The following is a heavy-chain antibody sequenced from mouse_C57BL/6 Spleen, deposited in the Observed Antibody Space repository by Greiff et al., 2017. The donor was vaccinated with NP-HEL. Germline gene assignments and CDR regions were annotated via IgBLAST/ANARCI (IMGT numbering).Heavy chain of an antibody. CDR3: ARGDYYGNSPLGCFDV. J-gene: IGHJ1*03. V-gene: IGHV1-85*01. Sequence: VQLQESGPELVKPGASVKLSCKASGYTFTSYDINWVKQRPGQGLEWIGWIYPRDGSTKYNEKFKGKATLTVDTSSSTAYMELHSLTSEDSAVYFCARGDYYGNSPLGCFDVWGTGTTVTVSS. CDR1: GYTFTSYD. D-gene: IGHD1-1*01. CDR2: IYPRDGST.